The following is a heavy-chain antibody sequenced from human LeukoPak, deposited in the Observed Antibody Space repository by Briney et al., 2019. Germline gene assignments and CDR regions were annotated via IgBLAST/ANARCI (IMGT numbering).Heavy chain of an antibody. CDR3: ARVFSSSGFDP. V-gene: IGHV1-2*06. Sequence: ASVKVSYKASGYTFTGYYIHWVRQAPGQGLEWMGRINPNSGGTNYAQRFQGRVTMTRDTSIGTAYMELSSLTSDDTAVYYCARVFSSSGFDPWGQGTLVTVSS. CDR1: GYTFTGYY. CDR2: INPNSGGT. J-gene: IGHJ5*02. D-gene: IGHD6-6*01.